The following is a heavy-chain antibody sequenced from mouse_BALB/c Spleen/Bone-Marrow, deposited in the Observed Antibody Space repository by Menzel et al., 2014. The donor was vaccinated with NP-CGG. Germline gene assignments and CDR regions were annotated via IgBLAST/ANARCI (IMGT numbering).Heavy chain of an antibody. D-gene: IGHD2-12*01. V-gene: IGHV14-3*02. J-gene: IGHJ1*01. Sequence: EVQLQQSGAELVKPGASVKLSCSASGFNIKDTYMHWVKQRPEQGLEWIGRIDPANGNTKYDPKFQDKATITVDTSSNTVYLQHSSLTFEDTAVYFCARREFTIYWCFRVWGPGTLVTGSS. CDR3: ARREFTIYWCFRV. CDR2: IDPANGNT. CDR1: GFNIKDTY.